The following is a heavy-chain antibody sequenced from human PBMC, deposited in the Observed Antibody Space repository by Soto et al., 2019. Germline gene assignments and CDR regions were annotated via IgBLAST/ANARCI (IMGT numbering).Heavy chain of an antibody. V-gene: IGHV1-2*04. CDR2: INPNGCGT. D-gene: IGHD6-19*01. J-gene: IGHJ2*01. CDR3: ATSSGWAHANWSFDL. CDR1: GYTFTGYY. Sequence: QVQLVQSGAEVKKPGASVKVSCKASGYTFTGYYMHWVRQAPGQGLEWMGWINPNGCGTNYAQKFQGWVTMTRDTSISTVYMALSRLRSGDTAVYYCATSSGWAHANWSFDLWGRGTLVTVSS.